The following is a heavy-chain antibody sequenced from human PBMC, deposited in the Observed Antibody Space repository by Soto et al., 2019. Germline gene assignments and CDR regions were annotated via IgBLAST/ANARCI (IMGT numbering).Heavy chain of an antibody. D-gene: IGHD3-3*01. J-gene: IGHJ6*02. V-gene: IGHV3-23*01. CDR1: GFTFSSYA. CDR3: AGGITIFGVGPLRYYYYGMDV. CDR2: ISGSGGST. Sequence: GSLRLSCAASGFTFSSYAMSWVRQAPGKGLEWVSAISGSGGSTYYADSVKGRFTISRDNSKNTLYLQMNSLRAEDTAVYYCAGGITIFGVGPLRYYYYGMDVWGQGTTVTVSS.